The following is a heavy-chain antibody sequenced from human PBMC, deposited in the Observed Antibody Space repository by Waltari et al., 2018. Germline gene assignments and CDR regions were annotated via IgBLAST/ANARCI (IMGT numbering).Heavy chain of an antibody. Sequence: EVQLLESGGGLVQPGGSLRLSCAASGFTFSSYAMSWVRQAPGKGLEWVSAISGSGGSTYYADSVKGRFTISRDNSKNTLYLQMNSLRAEDTAVYYCANPPFWGGYYTRDYEMRDYWGQGTLVTVSS. D-gene: IGHD3-3*01. CDR1: GFTFSSYA. J-gene: IGHJ4*02. CDR3: ANPPFWGGYYTRDYEMRDY. V-gene: IGHV3-23*01. CDR2: ISGSGGST.